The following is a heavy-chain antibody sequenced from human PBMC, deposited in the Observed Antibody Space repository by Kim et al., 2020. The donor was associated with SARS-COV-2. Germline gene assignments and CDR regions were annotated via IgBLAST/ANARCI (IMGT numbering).Heavy chain of an antibody. CDR2: INHSGST. J-gene: IGHJ6*01. CDR1: GGSFSGYY. CDR3: ARNSHSGWYENYYYYGMDV. D-gene: IGHD6-19*01. V-gene: IGHV4-34*01. Sequence: SETLSLTCAVYGGSFSGYYWSWIRQPPGKGLEWIGEINHSGSTNYNPSLKSRVTISVDTSKNQFSLKLSSVTAADTAVYYCARNSHSGWYENYYYYGMDV.